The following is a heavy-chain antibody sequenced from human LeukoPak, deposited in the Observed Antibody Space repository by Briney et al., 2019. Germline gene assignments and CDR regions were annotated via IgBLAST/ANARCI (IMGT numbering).Heavy chain of an antibody. CDR2: ISGSGGST. J-gene: IGHJ5*02. CDR1: GFTFSSYA. CDR3: ARDRRMVYANNWFDP. V-gene: IGHV3-23*01. Sequence: GGSLRLSCAASGFTFSSYAMSWVRQAPGKGLEWVSAISGSGGSTYYADSVKGRFTISRDNAKNSLYLQMNSLRAEDTAVYYCARDRRMVYANNWFDPWGQGTLVTVSS. D-gene: IGHD2-8*01.